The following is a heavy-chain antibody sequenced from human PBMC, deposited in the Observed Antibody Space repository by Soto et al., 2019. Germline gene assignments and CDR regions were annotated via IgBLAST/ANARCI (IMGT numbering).Heavy chain of an antibody. J-gene: IGHJ4*02. Sequence: QVQLVESGGGLVMAGGSLRLSCAASGFIFSDYYMSWIRQAPGKGLEWVSYITSSGRTIYYADSVKGRFTISRDNAKNSLYLQMNSLRAEDTAVYYCARDPGYCSGSSCPFDYWGQGTLVTVSS. CDR1: GFIFSDYY. D-gene: IGHD2-15*01. CDR3: ARDPGYCSGSSCPFDY. CDR2: ITSSGRTI. V-gene: IGHV3-11*01.